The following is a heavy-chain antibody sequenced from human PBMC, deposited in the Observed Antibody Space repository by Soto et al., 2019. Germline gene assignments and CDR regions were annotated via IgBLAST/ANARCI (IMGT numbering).Heavy chain of an antibody. CDR3: ARSEWIQLWETGSDYGMDV. CDR1: GGPITSYY. V-gene: IGHV4-4*07. Sequence: SETLSLTCTVSGGPITSYYWSWIRQPAGTRVEWIGRIYTSGSTNYNNSLKSRVTMSVDTSKNQFSLKLSSVTAADTAGYYCARSEWIQLWETGSDYGMDVWGQGTTVTVSS. D-gene: IGHD5-18*01. J-gene: IGHJ6*02. CDR2: IYTSGST.